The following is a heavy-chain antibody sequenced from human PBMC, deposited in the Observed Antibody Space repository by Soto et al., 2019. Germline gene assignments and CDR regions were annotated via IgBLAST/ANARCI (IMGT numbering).Heavy chain of an antibody. Sequence: SETLSLTCTVSGGSISSYYWSWIRQPPGKGLEWIGYIYYSGSTNYNPSLKSRVTISVDTSKNQFSLKLSSVTAAVTAVYYCARLGYCSGGSCYSPYMDVWGKGTTVTVSS. CDR2: IYYSGST. J-gene: IGHJ6*03. V-gene: IGHV4-59*01. CDR1: GGSISSYY. CDR3: ARLGYCSGGSCYSPYMDV. D-gene: IGHD2-15*01.